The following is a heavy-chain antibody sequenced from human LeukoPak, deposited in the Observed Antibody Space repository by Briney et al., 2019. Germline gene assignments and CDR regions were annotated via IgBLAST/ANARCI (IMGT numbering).Heavy chain of an antibody. CDR2: IYYSGST. Sequence: SETLSLTCTVSGGSISSYYWSWIRQPPGKGLEWIGYIYYSGSTNYNPSLKSRVTISVDTSKNQFSLKLSSVTAADTAVYYCARQGSNYVHHAFDIWGQGTMVTVSS. CDR3: ARQGSNYVHHAFDI. V-gene: IGHV4-59*08. J-gene: IGHJ3*02. D-gene: IGHD4-11*01. CDR1: GGSISSYY.